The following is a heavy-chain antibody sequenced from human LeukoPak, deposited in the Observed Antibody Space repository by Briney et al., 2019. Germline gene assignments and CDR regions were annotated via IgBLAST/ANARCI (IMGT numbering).Heavy chain of an antibody. CDR2: VNPNSGGT. CDR3: VRVGATDFDY. Sequence: GSLKVSCKASGYTFTGYYMHWVRQAPGQGLEWMGWVNPNSGGTNYAQKFQGRVTMTRDTSISTAYMELSRLRSDDTAVYYCVRVGATDFDYWGQGTLVTVSS. V-gene: IGHV1-2*02. CDR1: GYTFTGYY. D-gene: IGHD1-26*01. J-gene: IGHJ4*02.